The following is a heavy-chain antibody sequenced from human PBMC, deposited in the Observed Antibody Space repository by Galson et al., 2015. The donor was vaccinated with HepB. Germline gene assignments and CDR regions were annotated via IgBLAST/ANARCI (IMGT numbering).Heavy chain of an antibody. CDR2: IRSKPYGGTV. V-gene: IGHV3-49*03. J-gene: IGHJ4*02. Sequence: SLRLSCAASGFSFGDYGMSWFRQAPGKGLEWVGFIRSKPYGGTVEYAASVRGRFSISRDDSKSVAYLQMNGLKTEDTAIYYCTRVLSHWNFGGGGYWGQGTLVAVSS. CDR3: TRVLSHWNFGGGGY. CDR1: GFSFGDYG. D-gene: IGHD1-7*01.